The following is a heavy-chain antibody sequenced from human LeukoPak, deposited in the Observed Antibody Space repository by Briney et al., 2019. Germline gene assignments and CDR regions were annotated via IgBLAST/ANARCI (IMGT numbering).Heavy chain of an antibody. J-gene: IGHJ4*02. Sequence: SDTLSLTCSVSAGSISSYYLSWIRQPPGKRLERIGYIYYSGSTNYHPSLKGRATISVDMCKNQCSLKLGSVTAADTAVYFCARQLRGEAVAGHLQPFDYWGQGTLVTVSS. CDR2: IYYSGST. V-gene: IGHV4-59*08. CDR1: AGSISSYY. CDR3: ARQLRGEAVAGHLQPFDY. D-gene: IGHD6-19*01.